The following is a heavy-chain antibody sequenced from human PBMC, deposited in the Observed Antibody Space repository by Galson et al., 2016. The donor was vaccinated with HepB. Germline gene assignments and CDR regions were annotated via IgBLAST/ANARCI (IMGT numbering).Heavy chain of an antibody. CDR1: GFTLTSYG. V-gene: IGHV3-33*01. Sequence: SLRLSCAAAGFTLTSYGMPWVRQAPGKGLEWVAVIWFDGGNEYYADSVKGRFTISRDNSKNTLYLQMNSLRAEDTAVYYCTLATRYEAFDIWGQGTLVTVSA. CDR3: TLATRYEAFDI. D-gene: IGHD3-3*02. J-gene: IGHJ3*02. CDR2: IWFDGGNE.